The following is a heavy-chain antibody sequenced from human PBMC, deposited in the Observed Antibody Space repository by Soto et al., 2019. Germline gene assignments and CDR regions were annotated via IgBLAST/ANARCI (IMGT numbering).Heavy chain of an antibody. CDR1: GGSISISSYY. Sequence: QLQLQESGPGLVKPSETLSLTCTVSGGSISISSYYWGWIRQPPGKGLEWIGSIYYSGSTYYNPSLKSRVTISVDTSKNQFSLQLSSVTAADTAVYYCRSGSLSSYYYYYMDVWGKGTTVTVSS. CDR2: IYYSGST. V-gene: IGHV4-39*01. J-gene: IGHJ6*03. CDR3: RSGSLSSYYYYYMDV. D-gene: IGHD3-10*01.